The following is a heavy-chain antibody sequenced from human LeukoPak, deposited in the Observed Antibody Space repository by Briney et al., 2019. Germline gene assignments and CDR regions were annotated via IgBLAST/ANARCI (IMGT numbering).Heavy chain of an antibody. Sequence: GGSLRLSCAASGFTFTTHAMSWVRQAPGKGLEWVSAISNTGDSTYHADSVKGRFTFSRDNSKNTLFLQMNSLRAEDTAVYYCAKDNDPRAYSAYDSYDYWGQGTLVTVSS. CDR2: ISNTGDST. J-gene: IGHJ4*02. CDR1: GFTFTTHA. V-gene: IGHV3-23*01. CDR3: AKDNDPRAYSAYDSYDY. D-gene: IGHD5-12*01.